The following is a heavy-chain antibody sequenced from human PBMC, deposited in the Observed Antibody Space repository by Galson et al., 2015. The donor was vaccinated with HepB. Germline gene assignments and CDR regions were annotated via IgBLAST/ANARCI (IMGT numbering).Heavy chain of an antibody. CDR3: ARAAGWFDP. CDR2: ISNDNTI. CDR1: GFTFSDFY. D-gene: IGHD3-10*01. V-gene: IGHV3-11*01. J-gene: IGHJ5*02. Sequence: SLRLSCAASGFTFSDFYMAWIRQAPGKGLEWVSSISNDNTIYYADSVEGRFTISRDNAKNSLYLQMNSLRAADTAVYYCARAAGWFDPWGQGTLVTVSS.